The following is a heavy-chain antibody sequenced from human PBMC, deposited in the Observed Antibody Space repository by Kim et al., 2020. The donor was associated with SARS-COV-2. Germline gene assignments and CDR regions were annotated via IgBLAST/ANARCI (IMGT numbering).Heavy chain of an antibody. Sequence: KCKGRVTITADNSTSTAYMELSSLRSEDTAVYYCARVIGDTAMVSVWFDPWGPGTLVTVSS. V-gene: IGHV1-69*04. CDR3: ARVIGDTAMVSVWFDP. D-gene: IGHD5-18*01. J-gene: IGHJ5*02.